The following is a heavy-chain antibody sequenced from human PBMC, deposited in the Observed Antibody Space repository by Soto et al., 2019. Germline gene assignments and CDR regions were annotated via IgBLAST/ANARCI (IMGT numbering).Heavy chain of an antibody. Sequence: GSLRLSCAASGFTFSSYGMHWVRQAPGKGLEWVAVIWYDGSNKYYADSVKGRFTISRDNSKNTLYLQMSSLRAEDTAVYYCARDGYCSSTSCPQVGSYYYYYGMDVWGQGTTVTVSS. D-gene: IGHD2-2*03. CDR2: IWYDGSNK. CDR3: ARDGYCSSTSCPQVGSYYYYYGMDV. CDR1: GFTFSSYG. V-gene: IGHV3-33*01. J-gene: IGHJ6*02.